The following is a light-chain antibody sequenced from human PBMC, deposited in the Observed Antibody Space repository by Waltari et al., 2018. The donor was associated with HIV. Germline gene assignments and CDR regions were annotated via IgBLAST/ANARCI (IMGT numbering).Light chain of an antibody. CDR1: SSNTGNNA. V-gene: IGLV1-36*01. Sequence: HSVLTQPPSVSDAPRQRVTISCSGRSSNTGNNAVNWYQQVPGKAPKLLIYDEDLLPSGVPDLLSGSKSSTSSSLGHSELQSVDEADYYDAAWDGNLNGYDFGTATKVTVL. J-gene: IGLJ1*01. CDR3: AAWDGNLNGYD. CDR2: DED.